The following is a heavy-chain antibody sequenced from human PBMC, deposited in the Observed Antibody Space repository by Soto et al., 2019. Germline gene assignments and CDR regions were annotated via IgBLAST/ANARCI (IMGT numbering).Heavy chain of an antibody. CDR1: GDTFTTNS. CDR2: IIPVVGTT. J-gene: IGHJ4*02. CDR3: ARGLLYATTDFDY. D-gene: IGHD2-8*01. V-gene: IGHV1-69*06. Sequence: QVQLVQSGAEVKKPGSSVKVSCKASGDTFTTNSLNWVRQAPGQGLEWMGGIIPVVGTTTSAQKYPDRVTITGDKCTNTAYMELSSLRSDDTAVYYCARGLLYATTDFDYWGQGTPVTVSS.